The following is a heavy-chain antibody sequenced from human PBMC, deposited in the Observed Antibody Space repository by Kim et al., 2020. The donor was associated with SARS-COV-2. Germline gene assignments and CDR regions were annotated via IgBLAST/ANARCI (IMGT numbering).Heavy chain of an antibody. CDR2: IYYSGST. V-gene: IGHV4-39*01. D-gene: IGHD3-22*01. CDR3: ARIVVVITTPLGMDV. Sequence: SETLSLTCTVSGGSISSSSYYWGWIRQPPGKGLEWIGSIYYSGSTYYNPSLKSRVTISVDTSKNQFSLKLSSVTAADTAVYYCARIVVVITTPLGMDVWGQGTTVTVSS. J-gene: IGHJ6*02. CDR1: GGSISSSSYY.